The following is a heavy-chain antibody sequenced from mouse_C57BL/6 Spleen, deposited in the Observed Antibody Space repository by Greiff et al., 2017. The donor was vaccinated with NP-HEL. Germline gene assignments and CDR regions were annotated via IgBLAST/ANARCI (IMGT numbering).Heavy chain of an antibody. V-gene: IGHV5-17*01. J-gene: IGHJ2*01. D-gene: IGHD1-1*01. CDR2: ISSGSSTI. Sequence: EVLLVESGGGLVKPGGSLKLSCAASGFTFSDYGMHWVRQAPEKGLEWVAYISSGSSTIYYADTVKGRFTISRDNAKNTLFLQMTSLRSEDTAMYYCARGPLHYFDYWGKGTTLTVSS. CDR1: GFTFSDYG. CDR3: ARGPLHYFDY.